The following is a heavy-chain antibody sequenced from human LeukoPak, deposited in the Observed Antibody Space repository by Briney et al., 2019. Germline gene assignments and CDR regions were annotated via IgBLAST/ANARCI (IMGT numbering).Heavy chain of an antibody. V-gene: IGHV4-34*01. CDR3: ARGRRWLQSVAFDI. J-gene: IGHJ3*02. Sequence: SETLSLTCAVYGGSFSGYYWSWIRQPPGKGLEWIGEINHSGSTNYNPSLKSRVTISVDTSKNQFSLKLSSVTAADTAVYYCARGRRWLQSVAFDIWGQGTMVTVSS. D-gene: IGHD5-24*01. CDR2: INHSGST. CDR1: GGSFSGYY.